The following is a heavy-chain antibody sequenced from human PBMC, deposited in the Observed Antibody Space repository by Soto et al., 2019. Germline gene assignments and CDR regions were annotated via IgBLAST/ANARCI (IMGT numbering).Heavy chain of an antibody. CDR2: ISWNSGSI. V-gene: IGHV3-9*01. D-gene: IGHD1-26*01. Sequence: GGSLRLSCAASGFTFDDYAMHWVRQAPGKGLEWVSGISWNSGSIGYADSVKGRFTISRDNAKNSLYLQMNSLRAEDTAVYYCARDWEGDNWFDPWGQGTLVTVSS. CDR3: ARDWEGDNWFDP. J-gene: IGHJ5*02. CDR1: GFTFDDYA.